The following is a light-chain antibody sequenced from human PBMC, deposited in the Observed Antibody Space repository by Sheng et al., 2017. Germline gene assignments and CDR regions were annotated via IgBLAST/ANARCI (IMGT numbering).Light chain of an antibody. Sequence: SFDLTQPPSVSVSPGQTASITCSGDKMGDKHVSWYQQKAGQSPILVMYQNSRRPSGIPERFSGSNSGNTATLTISGTQAMDEADYHCQAWDSSTVVFGGGTKLTVL. CDR2: QNS. CDR1: KMGDKH. CDR3: QAWDSSTVV. V-gene: IGLV3-1*01. J-gene: IGLJ2*01.